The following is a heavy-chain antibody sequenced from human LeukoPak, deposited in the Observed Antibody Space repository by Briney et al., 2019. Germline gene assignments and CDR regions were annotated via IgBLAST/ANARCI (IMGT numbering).Heavy chain of an antibody. CDR1: GYTFTSYY. Sequence: ASVKVSCKASGYTFTSYYMHWVRQAPGQGLEWMGGIIPIFGTANYAQKFQGRVTITTDESTSTAYMELSSLRSEDTAVYYCARDRVGSYSSSYPYYFDYWGQGTLVTVSS. J-gene: IGHJ4*02. V-gene: IGHV1-69*05. CDR2: IIPIFGTA. D-gene: IGHD6-13*01. CDR3: ARDRVGSYSSSYPYYFDY.